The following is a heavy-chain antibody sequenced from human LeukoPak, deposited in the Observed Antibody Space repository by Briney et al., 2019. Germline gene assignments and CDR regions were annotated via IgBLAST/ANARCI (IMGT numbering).Heavy chain of an antibody. J-gene: IGHJ3*02. D-gene: IGHD3-9*01. CDR1: GYTFTSYY. CDR2: INPSGGST. CDR3: ARPYYDILTGPHDAFDI. Sequence: ASVTVSFKASGYTFTSYYMHWVRQAHGQGHEWMGIINPSGGSTSYAQKFRVRVTMTRDTSTSTVYMELSSLRSEDTAVYYCARPYYDILTGPHDAFDIWGQGTVVTVSS. V-gene: IGHV1-46*01.